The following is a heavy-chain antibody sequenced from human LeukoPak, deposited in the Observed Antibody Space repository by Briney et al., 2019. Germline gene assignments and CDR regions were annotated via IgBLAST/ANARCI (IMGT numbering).Heavy chain of an antibody. V-gene: IGHV3-30*02. Sequence: GGSLRLSCAASGFTFSSFGMXXXRQAPGKGXXXXXXIWYXGXKKYYADSVKXXXTXXRXNSKDTPYLQMNSLRSEDTAVYYCAKGHSESYYSYYMDVSTKGTTATVSS. D-gene: IGHD1-26*01. CDR1: GFTFSSFG. CDR2: IWYXGXKK. CDR3: AKGHSESYYSYYMDV. J-gene: IGHJ6*03.